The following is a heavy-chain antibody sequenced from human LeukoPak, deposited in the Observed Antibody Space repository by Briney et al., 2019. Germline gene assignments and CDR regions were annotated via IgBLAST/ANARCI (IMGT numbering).Heavy chain of an antibody. CDR2: ISGSGGST. CDR1: GFTFSSYA. CDR3: AKDISVDGDYFDY. J-gene: IGHJ4*02. V-gene: IGHV3-23*01. Sequence: PGGSLRLSCAASGFTFSSYAMSWVRQVPGKGLEWVSAISGSGGSTYYADSVKGRFTISRDNSKNTLYLQMNSLRAEDTAVYYCAKDISVDGDYFDYWGQGTLVTVSS. D-gene: IGHD2-8*01.